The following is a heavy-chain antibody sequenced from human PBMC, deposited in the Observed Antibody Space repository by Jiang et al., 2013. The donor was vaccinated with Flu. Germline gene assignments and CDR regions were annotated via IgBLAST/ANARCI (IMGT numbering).Heavy chain of an antibody. CDR3: AIHGSS. Sequence: VQLVESGGDLVKPGGSLRLSCATSGFTFSDYYMTWIRQAPGRGLEWISYISTSGTYTSYADSVKGRFTISRDNTENLPFLQMNSLRAEDTAVYYCAIHGSSWGQGTLVTVSS. J-gene: IGHJ4*02. D-gene: IGHD5-24*01. CDR1: GFTFSDYY. CDR2: ISTSGTYT. V-gene: IGHV3-11*05.